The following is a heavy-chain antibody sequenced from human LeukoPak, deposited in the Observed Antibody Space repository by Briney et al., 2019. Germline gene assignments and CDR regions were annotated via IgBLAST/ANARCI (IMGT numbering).Heavy chain of an antibody. CDR2: IYYSGST. J-gene: IGHJ4*02. CDR1: GGSISSGDYY. V-gene: IGHV4-30-4*08. D-gene: IGHD2-2*01. Sequence: TSQTLSLTCTVSGGSISSGDYYWSWIRQPPGKGLEWIGYIYYSGSTYYNPSLKSRVTISVDRSKNQFSLKLSSVTAADTAVYYCARVVDYASPGFDYWGQGTLVTVSS. CDR3: ARVVDYASPGFDY.